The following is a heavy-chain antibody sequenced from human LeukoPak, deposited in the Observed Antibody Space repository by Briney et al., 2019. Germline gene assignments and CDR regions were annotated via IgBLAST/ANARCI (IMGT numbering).Heavy chain of an antibody. V-gene: IGHV3-30*03. CDR1: GFTLNNYG. Sequence: GGSLRLSCAASGFTLNNYGVHWVRQAPGKGLEWVAVISYDGTDKYYADSVKGRFTISRDNSKNMLFLQMNSLRADDTAIYFCATDILLDCWGQGTLVTVSS. J-gene: IGHJ4*02. D-gene: IGHD2-8*01. CDR2: ISYDGTDK. CDR3: ATDILLDC.